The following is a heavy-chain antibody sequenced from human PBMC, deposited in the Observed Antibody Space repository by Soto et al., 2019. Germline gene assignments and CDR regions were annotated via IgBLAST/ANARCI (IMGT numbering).Heavy chain of an antibody. V-gene: IGHV1-18*01. D-gene: IGHD2-15*01. CDR3: ARDRGYCSGGSCYRPPDY. Sequence: GASVKVSCKASGNTFTSYGISWVRQAPGQGLEWMGWISAYNGNTNYGQTVQGRVTMTTDTSTSTAYMELRSLRSDDTAAYYCARDRGYCSGGSCYRPPDYWGQGTLVTVSS. J-gene: IGHJ4*02. CDR2: ISAYNGNT. CDR1: GNTFTSYG.